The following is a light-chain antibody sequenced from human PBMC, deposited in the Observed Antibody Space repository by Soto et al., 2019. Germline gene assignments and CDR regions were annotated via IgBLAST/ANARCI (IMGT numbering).Light chain of an antibody. J-gene: IGKJ1*01. Sequence: EIVMTQSPATLSVSPGERATLSCRASQSVSSNLAWYQQKPGQAPRLLIYGASARAIGIPARFSGSGSGTDFTLTISSLQSEDFAVYYCQQYNNWPLTFGQGTKVEIK. CDR2: GAS. V-gene: IGKV3-15*01. CDR1: QSVSSN. CDR3: QQYNNWPLT.